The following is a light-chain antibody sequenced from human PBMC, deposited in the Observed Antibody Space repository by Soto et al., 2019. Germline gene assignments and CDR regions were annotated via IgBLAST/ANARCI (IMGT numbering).Light chain of an antibody. Sequence: QSALTQPPSASGSPGQSVTISCTGTSSDVGGYNYVSWYQQHPGKAPRLIIYEVSMRPSGVTDRFSGSTSCNTASLTVSALQAEDEADYYCSSYAGSNNLGVFGGGTKLTVL. CDR3: SSYAGSNNLGV. V-gene: IGLV2-8*01. CDR1: SSDVGGYNY. CDR2: EVS. J-gene: IGLJ2*01.